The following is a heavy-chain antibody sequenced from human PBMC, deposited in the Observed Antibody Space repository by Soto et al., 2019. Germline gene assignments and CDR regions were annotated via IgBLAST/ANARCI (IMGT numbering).Heavy chain of an antibody. CDR2: THDSGII. CDR1: GGSMSHYH. D-gene: IGHD5-18*01. CDR3: ARTGYGDHFDY. Sequence: SETLSLTCTVSGGSMSHYHLCWIRQSPGKGLEFIGYTHDSGIINYNPSLMSRVAISLDTSKNQFSLKLTSVTAADTALYYCARTGYGDHFDYWGQGTLVTVSS. J-gene: IGHJ4*02. V-gene: IGHV4-59*01.